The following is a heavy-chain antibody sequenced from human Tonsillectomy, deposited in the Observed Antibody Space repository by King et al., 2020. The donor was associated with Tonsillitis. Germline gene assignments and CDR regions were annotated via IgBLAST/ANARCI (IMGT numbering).Heavy chain of an antibody. CDR1: GYIFTSYY. J-gene: IGHJ4*02. CDR3: ARGGRIAARQPHRVDY. V-gene: IGHV1-46*01. D-gene: IGHD6-6*01. CDR2: INPSGGST. Sequence: VQLVESGAEVKKPGASVKVSCKASGYIFTSYYMHWVRQAPGQGLEWMGIINPSGGSTSYAQKFQGRVTMTRDTSTSTVYMELSSLRSEDTAVYYCARGGRIAARQPHRVDYWGQGTLVTVSS.